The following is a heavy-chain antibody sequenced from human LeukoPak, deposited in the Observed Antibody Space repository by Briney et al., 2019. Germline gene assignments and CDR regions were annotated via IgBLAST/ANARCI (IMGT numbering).Heavy chain of an antibody. J-gene: IGHJ6*03. CDR1: GFTFSSYS. V-gene: IGHV3-21*01. CDR2: ISSSSSYI. Sequence: GGSLRLSCAASGFTFSSYSMNWVRQAPGKGLEWVSSISSSSSYIYYADSVKGRFTISRDNAKNSLYLQMNSLRAEDTAVYYCARDAAQGYYMDVWGKGTTVTVSS. CDR3: ARDAAQGYYMDV.